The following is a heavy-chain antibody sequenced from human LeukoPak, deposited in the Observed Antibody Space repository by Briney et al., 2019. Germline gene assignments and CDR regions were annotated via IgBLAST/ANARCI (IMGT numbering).Heavy chain of an antibody. CDR2: IYSGGST. CDR1: GFTVSSNY. J-gene: IGHJ4*02. CDR3: ARAPVAAAAPVY. V-gene: IGHV3-66*01. Sequence: GGSLRLSCAASGFTVSSNYMSWVRQAPGKGLEWVSVIYSGGSTYYADSVKGRFTISRDNSKNTLYLQMNSLRAEDTAVYYCARAPVAAAAPVYWGQGTLVTVSS. D-gene: IGHD6-13*01.